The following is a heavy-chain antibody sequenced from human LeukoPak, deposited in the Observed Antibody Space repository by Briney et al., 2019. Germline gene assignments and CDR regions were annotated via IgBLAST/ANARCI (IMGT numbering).Heavy chain of an antibody. J-gene: IGHJ5*02. CDR2: ISAYNGNT. V-gene: IGHV1-18*01. Sequence: ASVKVSCKTSVYSLTSYGISWVRQAPGQGLGCMGWISAYNGNTNYAQKLQGRVTMTTDTYTSTAYMELRSLRSDDTAVYYCARDNDSSGYSWFDPWGQGTLVTVSS. CDR3: ARDNDSSGYSWFDP. CDR1: VYSLTSYG. D-gene: IGHD3-22*01.